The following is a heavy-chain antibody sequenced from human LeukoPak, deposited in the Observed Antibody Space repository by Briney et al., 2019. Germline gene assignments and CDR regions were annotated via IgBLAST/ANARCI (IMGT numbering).Heavy chain of an antibody. CDR1: GGTFSSYA. D-gene: IGHD3-3*01. CDR2: IIPIFGTA. J-gene: IGHJ6*02. CDR3: ARGLENYDFWSGYPAYYYGMDV. Sequence: GASVKVSCKASGGTFSSYAISWVRQAPGQGLEWMGGIIPIFGTANYAQKFQGRVTITADESTSTAYMELSSLRSEDTAVYYCARGLENYDFWSGYPAYYYGMDVWGQGATVTVSS. V-gene: IGHV1-69*13.